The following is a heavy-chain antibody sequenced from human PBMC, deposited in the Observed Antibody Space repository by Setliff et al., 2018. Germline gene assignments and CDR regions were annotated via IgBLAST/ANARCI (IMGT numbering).Heavy chain of an antibody. V-gene: IGHV4-61*01. J-gene: IGHJ4*02. CDR2: VYYSGTT. Sequence: SETLSLTCTVSGGSISGASIRSYYWSWIRQPPGKGLEFIGYVYYSGTTNYDPSLKSRVTISADTSKNQFSLKLSSVTAADTAIYYCARGGTYRYFDYWGQGTLVTVSS. CDR3: ARGGTYRYFDY. CDR1: GGSISGASIRSYY.